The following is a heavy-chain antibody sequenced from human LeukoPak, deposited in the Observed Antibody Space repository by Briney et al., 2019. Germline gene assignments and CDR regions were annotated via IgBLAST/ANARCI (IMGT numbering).Heavy chain of an antibody. CDR2: INPNSGGT. CDR1: GYTFTGYY. V-gene: IGHV1-2*02. Sequence: ASVKVSCKASGYTFTGYYMHWVRQAPGQGLEWVGWINPNSGGTNYAQKLQGRVTMTTDTSTSTAYMELRSLRSDDTAVYYCARDGQSLGGWPGGFYYYYYGMDVWGQGTTVTVSS. D-gene: IGHD6-19*01. CDR3: ARDGQSLGGWPGGFYYYYYGMDV. J-gene: IGHJ6*02.